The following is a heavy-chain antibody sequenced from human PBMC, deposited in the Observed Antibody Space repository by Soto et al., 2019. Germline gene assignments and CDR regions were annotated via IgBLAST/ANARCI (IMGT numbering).Heavy chain of an antibody. CDR2: MTARGATE. D-gene: IGHD3-16*01. V-gene: IGHV3-23*01. CDR3: MTLKSPMLGFLPSLDVDS. J-gene: IGHJ4*02. Sequence: EVQLLESGGKLVQPGGSLSLSCAASGFTFSSYAMNWVRRVPGKGLEWVSGMTARGATEFFSDSVKGRLTISRDRSKNMVFMQMDSLRVEDTGVYHCMTLKSPMLGFLPSLDVDSGGQGTLVTV. CDR1: GFTFSSYA.